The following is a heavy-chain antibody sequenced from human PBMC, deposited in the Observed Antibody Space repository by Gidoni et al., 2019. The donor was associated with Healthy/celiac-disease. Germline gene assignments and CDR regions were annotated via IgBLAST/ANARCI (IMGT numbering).Heavy chain of an antibody. V-gene: IGHV3-66*01. J-gene: IGHJ4*02. D-gene: IGHD1-26*01. CDR2: IYSGGST. Sequence: EVQLVESGGVLFQPGGSLRLSCSASVFTVSSNYMSWVRQAPGKGLEWVSVIYSGGSTYYADSVKGRFNISRDNSKNTLYLQMNSLRAEDTAVYYCARGVGSYLPFDYWGQGTLVTVSS. CDR3: ARGVGSYLPFDY. CDR1: VFTVSSNY.